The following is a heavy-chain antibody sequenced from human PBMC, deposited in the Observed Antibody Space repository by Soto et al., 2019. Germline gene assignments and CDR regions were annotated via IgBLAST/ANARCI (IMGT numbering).Heavy chain of an antibody. Sequence: QVQLVQSGAEVKKPGASVKVSCKASGYTFTSYGISWVRQAPGQGLEWMGWISAYNGNTNYAQKLHGRVTVTTDTSTSTAYMDLRSLRSDDTAVYYCARAAYSSGWYFDYWGQGTLVTVSS. J-gene: IGHJ4*02. V-gene: IGHV1-18*01. CDR1: GYTFTSYG. CDR2: ISAYNGNT. CDR3: ARAAYSSGWYFDY. D-gene: IGHD6-19*01.